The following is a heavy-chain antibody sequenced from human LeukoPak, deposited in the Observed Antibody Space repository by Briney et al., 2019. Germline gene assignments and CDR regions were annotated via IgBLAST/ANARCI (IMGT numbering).Heavy chain of an antibody. J-gene: IGHJ4*02. D-gene: IGHD3-22*01. CDR3: ARGSHYYDSSGYYS. Sequence: SETLSLTCAVYGGSFSGYYWSWIRQPPGKGLEWIGEINHSGSTNYNPSLKSRVTISVDTSKNQFSLKLSSVTAADTAVYYCARGSHYYDSSGYYSWGQGTLVTVSS. V-gene: IGHV4-34*01. CDR1: GGSFSGYY. CDR2: INHSGST.